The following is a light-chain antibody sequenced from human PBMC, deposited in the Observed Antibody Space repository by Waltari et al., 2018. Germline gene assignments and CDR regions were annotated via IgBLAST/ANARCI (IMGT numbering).Light chain of an antibody. J-gene: IGLJ3*02. Sequence: QSALTQPASVSGSPGQSITISCTGTNNDVGGYTYVSWYQQPPGKAPKPMIYDVSNRPSGVSNRFPGSKSGNTASLTISGLQAEDEADYYCSSYTSSLTLVFGGGTKLTVL. CDR3: SSYTSSLTLV. V-gene: IGLV2-14*03. CDR1: NNDVGGYTY. CDR2: DVS.